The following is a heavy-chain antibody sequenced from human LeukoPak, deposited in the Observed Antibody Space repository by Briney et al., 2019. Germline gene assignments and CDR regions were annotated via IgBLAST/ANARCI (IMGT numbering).Heavy chain of an antibody. V-gene: IGHV3-21*01. CDR3: ARDFDIVVVPAAIGLAYYYGMDV. D-gene: IGHD2-2*02. Sequence: GGSLRLSCAASGFTFSSYSMNWVRQAPGKGLEWVSSISSSSSCIYYADSVKGRFTISRDNAKNSLYLQMNSLRAEDTAVYYCARDFDIVVVPAAIGLAYYYGMDVWGQGTTVTVS. CDR1: GFTFSSYS. J-gene: IGHJ6*02. CDR2: ISSSSSCI.